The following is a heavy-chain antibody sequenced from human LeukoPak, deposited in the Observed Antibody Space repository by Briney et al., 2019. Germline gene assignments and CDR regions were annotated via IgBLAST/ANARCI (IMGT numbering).Heavy chain of an antibody. J-gene: IGHJ4*02. CDR3: ARGIWYYGSGSYLDY. Sequence: SETLSLTCTVSGGSISSGSYYWSWIRQHPGEGLEWIGHIYYSGSTYYNPSLKNRVIISVDTSEKQFSLNLSSVTAADTAVYYCARGIWYYGSGSYLDYWGQGTLVTVSP. CDR2: IYYSGST. D-gene: IGHD3-10*01. V-gene: IGHV4-31*03. CDR1: GGSISSGSYY.